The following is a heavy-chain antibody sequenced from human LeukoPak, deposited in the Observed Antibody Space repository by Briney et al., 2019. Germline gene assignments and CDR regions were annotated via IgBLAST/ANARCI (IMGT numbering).Heavy chain of an antibody. CDR3: ARDRGDIAAAWNWFDP. D-gene: IGHD6-13*01. CDR2: INSDVSST. J-gene: IGHJ5*02. V-gene: IGHV3-74*01. Sequence: PGGSLRLSCAASGFTFSSYWVHWVRQAPGKGLVWVSRINSDVSSTSYADSVKGRFTISRDNAKNTLYLQMNSLRAEDTAVYYCARDRGDIAAAWNWFDPWGQGTLVTVSS. CDR1: GFTFSSYW.